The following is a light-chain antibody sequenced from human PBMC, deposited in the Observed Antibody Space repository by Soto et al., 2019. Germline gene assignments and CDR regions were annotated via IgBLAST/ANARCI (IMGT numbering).Light chain of an antibody. V-gene: IGLV1-44*01. J-gene: IGLJ2*01. CDR2: SNN. CDR3: AAWDDSLNGVV. Sequence: QSVLTQPPSASGTPGQRVTISCSGSSSNIGSNTVNWYQQLPGTAPNILIYSNNQRPSGVPDRFSGSKSGTSASLAISGLQSDDEAAYYCAAWDDSLNGVVFGGGTKLTVL. CDR1: SSNIGSNT.